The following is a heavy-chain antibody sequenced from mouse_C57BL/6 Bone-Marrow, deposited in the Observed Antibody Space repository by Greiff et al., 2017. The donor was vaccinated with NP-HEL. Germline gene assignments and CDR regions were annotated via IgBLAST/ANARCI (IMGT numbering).Heavy chain of an antibody. J-gene: IGHJ2*03. V-gene: IGHV1-81*01. CDR2: IDPRDGDT. D-gene: IGHD1-1*01. Sequence: VQVVQSGAELARPGASVKLSCKASGYTFTSYGMHWVKQRTGQGLEWIGEIDPRDGDTYYNEKFKGKATLTADKSSSTAYLQLRSLTSEDSAVYYCARHSYDYGSSYDYWGQGTSLTVSA. CDR1: GYTFTSYG. CDR3: ARHSYDYGSSYDY.